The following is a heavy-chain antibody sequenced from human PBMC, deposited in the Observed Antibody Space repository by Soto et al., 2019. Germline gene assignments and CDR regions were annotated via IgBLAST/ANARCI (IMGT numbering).Heavy chain of an antibody. CDR3: TRHAVIPKFQYGLDL. D-gene: IGHD2-2*01. Sequence: LXLTFTVARGSVSGYYWSGVRQPPGKGLEWLGYIHYGGTTMYNPSVKSRVTISVDTPRNQFSLRLYSLTAADTAVYYCTRHAVIPKFQYGLDLWGQGITVTVSS. CDR2: IHYGGTT. CDR1: RGSVSGYY. V-gene: IGHV4-59*02. J-gene: IGHJ6*02.